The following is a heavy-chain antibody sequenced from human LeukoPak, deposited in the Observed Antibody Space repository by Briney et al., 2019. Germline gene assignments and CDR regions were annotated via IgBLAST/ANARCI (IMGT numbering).Heavy chain of an antibody. CDR2: IYHSGST. CDR1: GYSISSGYY. D-gene: IGHD3-3*02. Sequence: PSETLSLTCAVSGYSISSGYYWGWIRQPPGKGLEWIGSIYHSGSTYYNPSLMSRVTISVDTSKNQFSLKLSSVTAADTAVYYCARLAHFWSGYSYYFDYWGQGTLVTVSS. CDR3: ARLAHFWSGYSYYFDY. V-gene: IGHV4-38-2*01. J-gene: IGHJ4*02.